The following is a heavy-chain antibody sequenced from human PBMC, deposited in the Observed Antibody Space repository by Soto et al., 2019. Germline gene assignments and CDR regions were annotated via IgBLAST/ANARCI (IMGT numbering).Heavy chain of an antibody. CDR2: ISAYNGNT. D-gene: IGHD3-16*01. CDR1: GYTFTSYG. Sequence: QVQLVQSGAEVKKPGASVKVSCKASGYTFTSYGISWVRQAPGQGLEWMGWISAYNGNTNYAQKLQGRVTMTTDTSTSTAYMELRSLRSDDTAVYYCARDLPIKSVWGTRWGYYGMDDWGQGTTVTVSS. J-gene: IGHJ6*02. CDR3: ARDLPIKSVWGTRWGYYGMDD. V-gene: IGHV1-18*01.